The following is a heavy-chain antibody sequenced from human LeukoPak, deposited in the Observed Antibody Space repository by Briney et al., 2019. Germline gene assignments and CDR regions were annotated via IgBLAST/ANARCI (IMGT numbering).Heavy chain of an antibody. CDR3: ARDGACSSASCQNFDY. CDR2: INPNSGGT. CDR1: GYTFTYYY. D-gene: IGHD2-2*01. J-gene: IGHJ4*02. Sequence: ASVKVTCKASGYTFTYYYMHWVRQAPGHGLEWMGWINPNSGGTIYAQKFQGRVTMTRDTSISTAYLELSRLTSDDTAVYYCARDGACSSASCQNFDYWGQGTLVTVSS. V-gene: IGHV1-2*02.